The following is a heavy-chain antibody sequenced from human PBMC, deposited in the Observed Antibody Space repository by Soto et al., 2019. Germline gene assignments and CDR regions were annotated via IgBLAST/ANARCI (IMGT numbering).Heavy chain of an antibody. CDR1: GGSISSSNW. J-gene: IGHJ6*02. CDR2: IYHSGST. CDR3: ARAGGRYYYGMDV. V-gene: IGHV4-4*02. Sequence: QVQLQESGPGLVKPSGTLSLTCAVSGGSISSSNWWSWVRQPPGKGLEWIGEIYHSGSTNYNPSRKSRVTITVDKSKTPFSLKLSSVPAADTAVYYCARAGGRYYYGMDVWGQGTTVTVSS. D-gene: IGHD3-10*01.